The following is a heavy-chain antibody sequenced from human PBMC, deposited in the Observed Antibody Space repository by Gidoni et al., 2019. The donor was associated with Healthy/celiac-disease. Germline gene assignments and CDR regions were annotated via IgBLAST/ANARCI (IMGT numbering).Heavy chain of an antibody. CDR3: ASGPVPLYGD. V-gene: IGHV3-30*01. J-gene: IGHJ4*02. Sequence: QVQLVESGGGVAQPGRSLSLSCSASGFPFSSYAMHAVRQAPGKVLEWVAVISYDGSNKYYADSVKGRFTISRDNSKNTLYLQMNSLRAEDTAVYYCASGPVPLYGDWGQGTLVTVSS. CDR1: GFPFSSYA. D-gene: IGHD3-10*02. CDR2: ISYDGSNK.